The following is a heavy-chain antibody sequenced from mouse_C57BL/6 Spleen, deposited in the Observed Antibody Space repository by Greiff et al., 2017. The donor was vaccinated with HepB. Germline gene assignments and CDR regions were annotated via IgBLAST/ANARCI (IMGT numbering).Heavy chain of an antibody. CDR3: ARRDYGSLYYAMDY. V-gene: IGHV1-69*01. J-gene: IGHJ4*01. CDR2: IDPSDSYT. D-gene: IGHD1-1*01. Sequence: VQLQQPGAELVMPGASVKLSCKASGYTFTSYWMHWVKQRPGQGLEWIGEIDPSDSYTNYNQKFKGKSTLTVDKSSSTAYMQLSSLTSDDSAVYYCARRDYGSLYYAMDYWGQGTSVTVSS. CDR1: GYTFTSYW.